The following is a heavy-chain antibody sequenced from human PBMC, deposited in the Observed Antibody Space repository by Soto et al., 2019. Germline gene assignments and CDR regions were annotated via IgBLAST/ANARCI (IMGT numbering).Heavy chain of an antibody. Sequence: EVQLVESGGGVVQPGESLRLSCAASGFTFSAYDMHWVRQTTGKGLEWVSAIGAADDPYYVGSAKGRFTISREIAKNSLCRQMNRLSAAATAVDYRARASSGRPTRRAYYFFAMAVWGRGTTVTVSS. CDR1: GFTFSAYD. J-gene: IGHJ6*02. CDR2: IGAADDP. CDR3: ARASSGRPTRRAYYFFAMAV. V-gene: IGHV3-13*05.